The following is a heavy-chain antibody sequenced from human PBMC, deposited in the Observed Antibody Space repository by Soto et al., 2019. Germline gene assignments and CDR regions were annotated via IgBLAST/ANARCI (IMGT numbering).Heavy chain of an antibody. Sequence: GGSLRLSCTPSGFTFSSFSMNWVRQAPGKGLEWVSSISTTSKYIYYADSVKGRFTISRDDAKNSLYLQMNSLRAEDTAVYYCGRGGGGVRGVMAGMDVWGQGTTVTVSS. V-gene: IGHV3-21*01. CDR1: GFTFSSFS. J-gene: IGHJ6*02. CDR2: ISTTSKYI. D-gene: IGHD3-10*01. CDR3: GRGGGGVRGVMAGMDV.